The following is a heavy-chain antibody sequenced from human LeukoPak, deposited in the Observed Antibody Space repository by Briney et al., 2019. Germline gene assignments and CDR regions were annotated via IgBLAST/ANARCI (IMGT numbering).Heavy chain of an antibody. CDR3: ARGLLGYCSGGSCYHFDY. CDR1: GGSINSGGYS. CDR2: IYHSGST. V-gene: IGHV4-30-2*01. Sequence: SQTLSLTCAVSGGSINSGGYSWSWIRQPPGKGLEWIGYIYHSGSTYYNPSLKSRVTISVDRSKNQFSLKLSSVTAADTAVYYCARGLLGYCSGGSCYHFDYWGQGTLVTVSS. D-gene: IGHD2-15*01. J-gene: IGHJ4*02.